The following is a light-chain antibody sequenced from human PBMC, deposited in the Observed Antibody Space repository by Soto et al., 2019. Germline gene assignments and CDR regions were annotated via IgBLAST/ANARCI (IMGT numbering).Light chain of an antibody. V-gene: IGKV3-20*01. CDR3: QQYGSSPIT. J-gene: IGKJ5*01. CDR2: GAS. CDR1: QRVSSSY. Sequence: EIVLTQPPGTLSLSPGERATLSCRASQRVSSSYLAWYQQKPGQAPRLLIYGASSRATGIPDRFSGSGPGTDFTLTIRRMETEDFAVYYCQQYGSSPITFGQGTRLEIK.